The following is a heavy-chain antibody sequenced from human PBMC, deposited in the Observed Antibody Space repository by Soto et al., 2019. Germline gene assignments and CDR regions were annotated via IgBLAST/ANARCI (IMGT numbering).Heavy chain of an antibody. V-gene: IGHV3-74*01. CDR2: INSDGTST. J-gene: IGHJ4*02. CDR1: GFTFSDYW. D-gene: IGHD6-19*01. Sequence: EVQLVESGGGLVQPGGSLRLSCAASGFTFSDYWMHWVRQAPGEGLVWVARINSDGTSTTYADSVKGRFTISRDNARDTLYLQMNSLGTEDTAVYCCARDNNGWTNWGQGSLVTVSS. CDR3: ARDNNGWTN.